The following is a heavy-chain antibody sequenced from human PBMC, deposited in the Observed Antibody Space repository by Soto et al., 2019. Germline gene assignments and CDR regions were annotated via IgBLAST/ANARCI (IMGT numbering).Heavy chain of an antibody. D-gene: IGHD1-1*01. CDR2: ISNDGSNK. J-gene: IGHJ4*02. Sequence: PGGSLRLSCAASGFSFSPYAMNWVRQAPGKGLEWVALISNDGSNKFYADSVKGRFTISRDQSKNSLFLQMNTLRPEDTAVYYCARGGGNDGCFEYWGQGTLVTVS. CDR1: GFSFSPYA. V-gene: IGHV3-30-3*01. CDR3: ARGGGNDGCFEY.